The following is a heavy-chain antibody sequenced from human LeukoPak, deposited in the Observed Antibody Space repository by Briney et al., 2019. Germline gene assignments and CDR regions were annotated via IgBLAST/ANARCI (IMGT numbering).Heavy chain of an antibody. CDR3: AKEWGIAAAGTGFDY. CDR1: GFTFNGYA. Sequence: PGGSLRLSSAASGFTFNGYAMSWVRQAPGKGLEWVSGISGSGGRTYADSVKGGFTISRDNSKNTLYLQMNSLRVEDTAVYNCAKEWGIAAAGTGFDYWGQGALVTVSS. D-gene: IGHD6-13*01. V-gene: IGHV3-23*01. J-gene: IGHJ4*02. CDR2: ISGSGGRT.